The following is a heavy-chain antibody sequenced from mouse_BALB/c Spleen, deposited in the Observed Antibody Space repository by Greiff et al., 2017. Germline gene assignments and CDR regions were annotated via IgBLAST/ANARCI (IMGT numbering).Heavy chain of an antibody. CDR3: ARITTSLDY. J-gene: IGHJ2*01. CDR2: INSNGGST. Sequence: EVQLVESGGGLVQPGGSLKLSCAASGFTFSSYGMSWVRQTPDKRLELVATINSNGGSTYYPDSVKGRFTISRDNAKNTLYLQMSSLKSEDTAMYYCARITTSLDYWGQGTTLTVSS. CDR1: GFTFSSYG. D-gene: IGHD1-1*01. V-gene: IGHV5-6-3*01.